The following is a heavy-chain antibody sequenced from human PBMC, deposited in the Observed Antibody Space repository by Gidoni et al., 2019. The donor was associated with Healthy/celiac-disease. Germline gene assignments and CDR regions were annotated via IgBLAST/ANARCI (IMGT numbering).Heavy chain of an antibody. D-gene: IGHD3-3*01. J-gene: IGHJ5*02. CDR2: INHSGST. Sequence: QVQLQQWGAGLLKPSETLSLTCAVYGGSFSGYYWSWIRQPPGKGLEWIGEINHSGSTNYNPSLKSRVTISVDTSKNQFSLKLSSVTAADTAVYYCARGLRRGLDFWSGYKSWFDPWGQGTLVTVSS. CDR1: GGSFSGYY. CDR3: ARGLRRGLDFWSGYKSWFDP. V-gene: IGHV4-34*01.